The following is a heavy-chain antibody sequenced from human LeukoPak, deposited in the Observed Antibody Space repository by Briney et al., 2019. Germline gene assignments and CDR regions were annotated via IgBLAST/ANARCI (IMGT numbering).Heavy chain of an antibody. CDR1: GGSISSYY. Sequence: SETLSLTCTVSGGSISSYYWSWIRQPAGKGLEWIGRIYTSGSTNYNPSLKSRVTMSVDTSKNQFSLKLSSVTAADTAVYYCARDPCSSTSCLSFDYWGQGTLVTVSS. V-gene: IGHV4-4*07. D-gene: IGHD2-2*01. CDR2: IYTSGST. CDR3: ARDPCSSTSCLSFDY. J-gene: IGHJ4*02.